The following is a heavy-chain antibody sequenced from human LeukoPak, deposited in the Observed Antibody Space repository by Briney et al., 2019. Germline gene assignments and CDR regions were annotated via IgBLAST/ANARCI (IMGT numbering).Heavy chain of an antibody. CDR2: ISSGGNT. D-gene: IGHD6-19*01. CDR1: GLTFSTYA. Sequence: GGSLRLSCAASGLTFSTYAVSWVRHTPGKGLEWVSGISSGGNTQYTDSVKGRFTVSRDNSKNTLHLQMDSLRAEDTAIYYCTKDRRQWVVPYFDSWGQGTVVTVSS. V-gene: IGHV3-23*01. J-gene: IGHJ4*02. CDR3: TKDRRQWVVPYFDS.